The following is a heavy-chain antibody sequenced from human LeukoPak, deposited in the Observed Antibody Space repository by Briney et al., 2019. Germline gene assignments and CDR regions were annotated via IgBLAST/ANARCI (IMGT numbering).Heavy chain of an antibody. D-gene: IGHD3-22*01. V-gene: IGHV4-59*08. Sequence: SETLSLTCTVSGGSISSYYWSWIRQPPGKGLEWIGYIYYSGSTNYNPSLTSRVTISVDTSKNQFSLKLSSVTAADTAVYYCARHLYYYDSSGPYYFDYWGQGTLVTVSS. CDR3: ARHLYYYDSSGPYYFDY. CDR2: IYYSGST. J-gene: IGHJ4*02. CDR1: GGSISSYY.